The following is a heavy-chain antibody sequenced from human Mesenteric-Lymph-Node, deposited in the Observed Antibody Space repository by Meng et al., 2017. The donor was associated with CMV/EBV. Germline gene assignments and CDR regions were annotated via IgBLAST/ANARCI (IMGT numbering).Heavy chain of an antibody. V-gene: IGHV4-59*01. D-gene: IGHD3-3*01. Sequence: SETLSLTCTVSGGSISPFYWNWVRQPPGEGLEWIGHIYYTGSTNYNPSLKSRVSISVDSSKNQCSLKLSSVTAADTAVYYCARGNDDFSADNWFGPWGQGTLVTVSS. CDR2: IYYTGST. CDR3: ARGNDDFSADNWFGP. J-gene: IGHJ5*02. CDR1: GGSISPFY.